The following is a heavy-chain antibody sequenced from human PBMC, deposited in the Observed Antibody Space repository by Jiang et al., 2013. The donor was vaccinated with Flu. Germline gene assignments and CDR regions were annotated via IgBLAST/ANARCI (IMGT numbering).Heavy chain of an antibody. J-gene: IGHJ3*01. D-gene: IGHD1-26*01. CDR2: INAGNGNT. Sequence: SVKVSCKASGYILANYPMHWVRQAPGQRLEWMGRINAGNGNTKYSQKFQGRVTITRDTSANTAYMELSSLRFEDTAVYYCAKRVRATGNDAFDFWGQGTMVTVSS. V-gene: IGHV1-3*01. CDR1: GYILANYP. CDR3: AKRVRATGNDAFDF.